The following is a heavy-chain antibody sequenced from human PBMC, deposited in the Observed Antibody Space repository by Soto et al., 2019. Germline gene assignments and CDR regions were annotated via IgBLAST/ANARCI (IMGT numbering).Heavy chain of an antibody. CDR2: IKMDASEK. CDR3: AGDFGYGSGASVNHCLDY. Sequence: EVQLVESGGGLVQPGGSLRLSCAASGFTFGSYWMHWVRQAPGKGLEWLATIKMDASEKKYVDSVKGRFTMSRDNAKKSLDLQRETRRCDYTAVYFGAGDFGYGSGASVNHCLDYWGHGTRVTVSP. D-gene: IGHD3-10*01. V-gene: IGHV3-7*01. J-gene: IGHJ4*01. CDR1: GFTFGSYW.